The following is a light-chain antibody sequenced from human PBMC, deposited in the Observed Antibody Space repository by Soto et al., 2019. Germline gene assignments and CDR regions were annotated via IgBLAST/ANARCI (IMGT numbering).Light chain of an antibody. CDR2: AAS. V-gene: IGKV1-39*01. J-gene: IGKJ1*01. CDR1: QSIGSN. CDR3: KQTHTFPWT. Sequence: DLQLTQSPSSLSASVRDRVRATCRASQSIGSNLNWYQQSPGKAPKLLVFAASSKPRGVPLRFDARGSGTDFSLTIYNLQTEDFVTYYCKQTHTFPWTFGQGTKVDIK.